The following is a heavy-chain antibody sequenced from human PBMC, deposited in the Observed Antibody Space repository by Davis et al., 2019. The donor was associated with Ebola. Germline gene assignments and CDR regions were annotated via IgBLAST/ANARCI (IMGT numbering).Heavy chain of an antibody. V-gene: IGHV3-7*03. D-gene: IGHD6-13*01. Sequence: GGSLRLSCAASGFTFSSYWMSWVRQAPGKGLEWVANIKQDGSENYYVDSVKGRFTTSRDNAKNSLYRQMNSLRAEDTAVYYCARDSSSFVFYGMDVWGQGTTVTVSS. CDR2: IKQDGSEN. J-gene: IGHJ6*02. CDR1: GFTFSSYW. CDR3: ARDSSSFVFYGMDV.